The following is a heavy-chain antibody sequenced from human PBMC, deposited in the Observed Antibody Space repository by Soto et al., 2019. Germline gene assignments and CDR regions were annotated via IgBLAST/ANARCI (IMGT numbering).Heavy chain of an antibody. Sequence: QVQLQESGPGLVKPSQTLSLTCTVSGGSISSGGYYWSWIRQPPGKGLEWIGYIYYSGSTYYNPSLKSRVTISVDTSKNQFSLKLSSVTAADTAVYYCARDLKAQNWAYSGYDPDYYYYYGMDVWGQGTTVTVSS. CDR1: GGSISSGGYY. CDR3: ARDLKAQNWAYSGYDPDYYYYYGMDV. J-gene: IGHJ6*02. D-gene: IGHD5-12*01. CDR2: IYYSGST. V-gene: IGHV4-30-4*01.